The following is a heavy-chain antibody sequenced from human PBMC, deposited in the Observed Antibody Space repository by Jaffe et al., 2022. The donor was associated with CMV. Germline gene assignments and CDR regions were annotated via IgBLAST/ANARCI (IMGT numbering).Heavy chain of an antibody. CDR1: GGSISSYY. CDR2: IYYSGST. V-gene: IGHV4-59*01. D-gene: IGHD1-1*01. Sequence: QVQLQESGPGLVKPSETLSLTCTVSGGSISSYYWSWIRQPPGKGLEWIGYIYYSGSTNYNPSLKSRVTISVDTSKNQFSLKLSSVTAADTAVYYCARGVGWLQLSNFDYWGQGTLVTVSS. CDR3: ARGVGWLQLSNFDY. J-gene: IGHJ4*02.